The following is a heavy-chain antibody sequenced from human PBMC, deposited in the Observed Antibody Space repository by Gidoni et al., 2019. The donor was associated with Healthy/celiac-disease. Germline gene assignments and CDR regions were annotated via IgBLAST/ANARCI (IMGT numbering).Heavy chain of an antibody. V-gene: IGHV4-59*01. CDR2: IYYSGST. CDR1: GGSISSYY. J-gene: IGHJ5*02. Sequence: QVQLQESGPGLVKPSETLSLTCTVSGGSISSYYWSWIRQPPGKGLEWIGYIYYSGSTNYNPSLKSRVTISVDTSKNQFSLKLSSVTAADTAVYYCAGYSNYRRPPRFDPWGQGTLVTVSS. D-gene: IGHD4-4*01. CDR3: AGYSNYRRPPRFDP.